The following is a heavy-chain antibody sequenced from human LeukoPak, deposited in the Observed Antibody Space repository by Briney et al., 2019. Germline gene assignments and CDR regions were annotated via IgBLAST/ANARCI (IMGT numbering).Heavy chain of an antibody. D-gene: IGHD3-3*01. V-gene: IGHV4-59*01. CDR2: IYHSGST. CDR1: GGSLNRYF. J-gene: IGHJ4*02. Sequence: SETLSLTCNVPGGSLNRYFWSWIRQPPGKGLEWIGYIYHSGSTKYNPSLMSRVTMSIDTSKNQSSLNLSSVTAADTAVYYCARERHDLWSAYHFDSWGLGTLVIVSS. CDR3: ARERHDLWSAYHFDS.